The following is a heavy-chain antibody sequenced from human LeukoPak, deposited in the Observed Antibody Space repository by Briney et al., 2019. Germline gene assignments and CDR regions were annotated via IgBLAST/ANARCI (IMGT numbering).Heavy chain of an antibody. V-gene: IGHV1-2*02. J-gene: IGHJ6*03. CDR3: AREVSYYYYYMDV. CDR1: GYTFTSYY. CDR2: INPNSGGT. Sequence: GASVKVSCKASGYTFTSYYMHWVRQAPGQGLEWMGWINPNSGGTNYAQKFQGRVTMTRDTSISTAYMELSRLRSDDTAVYYCAREVSYYYYYMDVWGKGTTVTVSS. D-gene: IGHD1-14*01.